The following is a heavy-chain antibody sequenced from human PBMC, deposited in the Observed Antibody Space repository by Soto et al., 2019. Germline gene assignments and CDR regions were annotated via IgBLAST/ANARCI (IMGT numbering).Heavy chain of an antibody. J-gene: IGHJ5*02. Sequence: ASVKVSCKASGYTFTSYAMHWVRQAPGQRLEWMGWINAGNGNTKYSQKFQGRVTITRDTSASTAYMELSSLRSEDTAVYYCARGFRFFRCSGGSCYWFDPWGQGTLVTVSS. D-gene: IGHD2-15*01. V-gene: IGHV1-3*01. CDR2: INAGNGNT. CDR1: GYTFTSYA. CDR3: ARGFRFFRCSGGSCYWFDP.